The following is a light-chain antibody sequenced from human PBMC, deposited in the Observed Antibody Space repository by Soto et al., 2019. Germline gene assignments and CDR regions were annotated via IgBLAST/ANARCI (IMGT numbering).Light chain of an antibody. CDR2: WAS. CDR3: QQYYNTPLT. CDR1: QSVLYSSNNKNY. J-gene: IGKJ4*01. V-gene: IGKV4-1*01. Sequence: EIVVTQSPDSPAVSLGERATINCKSSQSVLYSSNNKNYLAWYQQKPRQPPKLLINWASTRESGVPDRFSGSGSGTDFTLTISSLQAEDVAVYYCQQYYNTPLTFGGGTKVDIK.